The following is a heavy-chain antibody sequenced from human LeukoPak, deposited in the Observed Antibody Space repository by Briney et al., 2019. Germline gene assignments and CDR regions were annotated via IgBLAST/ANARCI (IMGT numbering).Heavy chain of an antibody. D-gene: IGHD4-11*01. CDR3: ARGGTVTTFFDY. CDR1: GGSASSGSYY. J-gene: IGHJ4*02. Sequence: SETLSLTCTVSGGSASSGSYYWSWIRQPPGKGLEWIGEINHSGSTNYNPSLKSRVTISVDTSKNQFSLKLSSVTAADTAVYYCARGGTVTTFFDYWGQGTLVTVSS. V-gene: IGHV4-61*01. CDR2: INHSGST.